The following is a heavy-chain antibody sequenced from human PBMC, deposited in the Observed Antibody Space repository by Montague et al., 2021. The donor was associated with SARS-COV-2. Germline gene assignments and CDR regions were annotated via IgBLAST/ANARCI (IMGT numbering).Heavy chain of an antibody. V-gene: IGHV3-30-3*01. D-gene: IGHD6-13*01. CDR1: GFTFSSYA. CDR2: ISFDGSNK. J-gene: IGHJ1*01. Sequence: SLRLSCAASGFTFSSYAMHWVRQAPGKGLEWVAVISFDGSNKYYADSVKGRFTISRDNPKNTLYLQMNSLRAEDTAVYYCARDVFPPSSWPAEYFQHWSQGTLVAVSS. CDR3: ARDVFPPSSWPAEYFQH.